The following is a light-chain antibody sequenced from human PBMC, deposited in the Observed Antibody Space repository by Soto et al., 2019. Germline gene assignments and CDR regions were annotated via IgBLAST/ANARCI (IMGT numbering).Light chain of an antibody. CDR1: HSVSSNY. J-gene: IGKJ1*01. CDR2: GAS. CDR3: QQYGSSLWM. Sequence: EIVLTQSPGTLSLSPGERATLSCRASHSVSSNYLVWYQQKPGQAPRLLIYGASSRATGIPDRFSGTGSGTDFTLTISRLEPEDFAVYYCQQYGSSLWMFGQGTKVEI. V-gene: IGKV3-20*01.